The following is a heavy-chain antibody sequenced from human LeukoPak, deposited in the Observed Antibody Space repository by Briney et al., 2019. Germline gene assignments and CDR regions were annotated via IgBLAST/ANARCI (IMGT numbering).Heavy chain of an antibody. CDR3: ARDKGYCSGGNCYYWFDP. Sequence: EASVKVSCKASGFTFTSHGISWVRQAPGQGLEWMGWISVYNGNTNYAQKFQGRVTMTTDASTSTAFMELRSLRSDDRAVYYYARDKGYCSGGNCYYWFDPWGQGTLVTVSS. D-gene: IGHD2-15*01. V-gene: IGHV1-18*04. J-gene: IGHJ5*02. CDR1: GFTFTSHG. CDR2: ISVYNGNT.